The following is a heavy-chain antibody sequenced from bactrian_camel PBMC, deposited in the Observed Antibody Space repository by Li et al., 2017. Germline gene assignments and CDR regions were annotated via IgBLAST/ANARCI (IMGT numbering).Heavy chain of an antibody. CDR2: IDTTPAGGI. CDR1: GDTDSSYC. Sequence: HVQLVESGGGSVQAGGSLRLSCAASGDTDSSYCMAWFRQAPGKEREGVAAIDTTPAGGIYYADSVKGRFTISRDNANNTLYLQMNSLKPEDTAMYYCAIGPMYSPDFSYYGQGTQVTVS. V-gene: IGHV3S1*01. CDR3: AIGPMYSPDFSY. J-gene: IGHJ6*01.